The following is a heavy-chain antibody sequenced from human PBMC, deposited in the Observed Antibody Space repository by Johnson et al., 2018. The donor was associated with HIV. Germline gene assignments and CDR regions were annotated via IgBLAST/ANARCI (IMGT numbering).Heavy chain of an antibody. CDR1: GFTFSDYY. CDR3: AKVGRGYSYHDAFDI. Sequence: QVQLVESGGGLVKPGGSLRLSCAASGFTFSDYYMSWIRQAPGKGLEWVSYISSSGSTYYADSVKGRFTISRDNAKNSLYLQMNSLRAEDTALYYCAKVGRGYSYHDAFDIWGQGTMVTVSS. V-gene: IGHV3-11*01. CDR2: ISSSGST. D-gene: IGHD5-18*01. J-gene: IGHJ3*02.